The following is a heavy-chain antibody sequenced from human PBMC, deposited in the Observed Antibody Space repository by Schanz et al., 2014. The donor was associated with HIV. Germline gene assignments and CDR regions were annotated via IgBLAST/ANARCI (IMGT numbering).Heavy chain of an antibody. Sequence: VQLVESGGGVVRPGRSLRLSCGVSGFTFSTYGMHWVRQAPGKGLEWLSTLSGSGDRTYYADSVKGRVTISRDNSKNTLYLQMNSLRAEDTAVYYCARVFGRTYGLPDYWGQGTLVTVSS. J-gene: IGHJ4*02. V-gene: IGHV3-23*04. CDR3: ARVFGRTYGLPDY. CDR1: GFTFSTYG. CDR2: LSGSGDRT. D-gene: IGHD3-10*01.